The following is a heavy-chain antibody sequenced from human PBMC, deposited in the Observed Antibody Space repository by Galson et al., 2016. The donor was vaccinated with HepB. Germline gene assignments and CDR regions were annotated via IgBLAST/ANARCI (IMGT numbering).Heavy chain of an antibody. D-gene: IGHD6-13*01. V-gene: IGHV3-53*01. CDR3: VRDSAAAWGFFDH. CDR2: IYAGGST. CDR1: GFSVSSSY. Sequence: SLRLSCAVSGFSVSSSYMTWVRQAPGKGLEWVSFIYAGGSTYYGDSVKGRFTISRDNSKNTLYLQTNSLRVEDTAVYYCVRDSAAAWGFFDHWGQGSLVTVSS. J-gene: IGHJ4*02.